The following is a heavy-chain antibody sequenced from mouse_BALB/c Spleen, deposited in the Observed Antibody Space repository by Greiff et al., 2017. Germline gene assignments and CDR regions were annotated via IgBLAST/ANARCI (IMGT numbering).Heavy chain of an antibody. V-gene: IGHV5-4*02. CDR2: ISDGGSYT. Sequence: EVMLVESGGGLVKPGGSLKLSCAASGFTFSDYYMYWVRQTPEKRLEWVATISDGGSYTYYPDSVKGRFTISRDNAKNNLYLQMSSLKSEDTAMYYCARDQATVEPITDAMDYWGQGTSVTVSS. J-gene: IGHJ4*01. CDR3: ARDQATVEPITDAMDY. D-gene: IGHD1-1*01. CDR1: GFTFSDYY.